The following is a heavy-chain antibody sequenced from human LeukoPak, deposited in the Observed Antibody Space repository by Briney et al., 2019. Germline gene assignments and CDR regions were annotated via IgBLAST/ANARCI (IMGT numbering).Heavy chain of an antibody. CDR3: AKSDIVLMVYANTFDY. CDR1: GFTFSSYA. V-gene: IGHV3-23*01. CDR2: ISGSGGST. D-gene: IGHD2-8*01. J-gene: IGHJ4*02. Sequence: SGGSLRLSCAASGFTFSSYAMSWVRQAPGKGLEWVSAISGSGGSTYYADSVKGRFTISRDNSKNTLYLQMNSLRAEDTAVYYCAKSDIVLMVYANTFDYWGQGTLVTVSS.